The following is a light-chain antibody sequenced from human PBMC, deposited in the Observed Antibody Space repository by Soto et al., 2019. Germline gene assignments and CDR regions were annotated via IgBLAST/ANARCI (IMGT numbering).Light chain of an antibody. CDR3: QHFNNYPLT. J-gene: IGKJ5*01. Sequence: AIQLTLSPYSLSASVGDRVTITCRASQGVSSCLAWYQQKPGTAPKLLIYDASDLETGVPSRFRGRGSGTDCPLTISSLQREDFATYYCQHFNNYPLTFGPGTRLEMK. V-gene: IGKV1D-13*01. CDR2: DAS. CDR1: QGVSSC.